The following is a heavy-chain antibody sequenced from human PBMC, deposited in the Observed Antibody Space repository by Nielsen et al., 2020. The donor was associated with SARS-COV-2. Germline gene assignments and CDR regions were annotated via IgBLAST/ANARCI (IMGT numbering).Heavy chain of an antibody. CDR1: GGSIRTYY. Sequence: SETLSLTCTVSGGSIRTYYWNWIRQPPGKGLEWIGYMSYSGSTNYNPSLKSRVTISVDTSKNQFSLKLSSVTAADTVVYYCARTAPYYYDSRDVFDIWGQGTIVTVSS. CDR3: ARTAPYYYDSRDVFDI. J-gene: IGHJ3*02. V-gene: IGHV4-59*01. D-gene: IGHD3-22*01. CDR2: MSYSGST.